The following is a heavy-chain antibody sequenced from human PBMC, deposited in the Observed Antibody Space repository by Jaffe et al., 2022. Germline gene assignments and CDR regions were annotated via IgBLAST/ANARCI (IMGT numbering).Heavy chain of an antibody. CDR1: GGSISSYY. D-gene: IGHD2-21*02. V-gene: IGHV4-59*01. J-gene: IGHJ2*01. CDR2: IYYSGST. CDR3: ARVESTNCGGDCYYFLWYFDL. Sequence: QVQLQESGPGLVKPSETLSLTCTVSGGSISSYYWSWIRQPPGKGLEWIGYIYYSGSTNYNPSLKSRVTISVDTSKNQFSLKLSSVTAADTAVYYCARVESTNCGGDCYYFLWYFDLWGRGTLVTVSS.